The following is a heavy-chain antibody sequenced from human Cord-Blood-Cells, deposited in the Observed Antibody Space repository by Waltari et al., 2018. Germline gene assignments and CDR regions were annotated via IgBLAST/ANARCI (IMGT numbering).Heavy chain of an antibody. Sequence: QVQLVQSGAVVKKPGASVKVSCKASGYTFTGYYMHWVRQAPGQGLEWMGWINPNSGGTNYAQKFQGRVTMTRDTSISTAYMELSRLRSDDTAVYYCARDLGGSTTSTLPLHYYYYYGMDVWGQGTTVTVSS. CDR2: INPNSGGT. D-gene: IGHD1-26*01. CDR3: ARDLGGSTTSTLPLHYYYYYGMDV. CDR1: GYTFTGYY. V-gene: IGHV1-2*02. J-gene: IGHJ6*02.